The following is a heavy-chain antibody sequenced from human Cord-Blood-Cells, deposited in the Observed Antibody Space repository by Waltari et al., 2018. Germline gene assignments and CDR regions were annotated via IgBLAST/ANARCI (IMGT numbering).Heavy chain of an antibody. CDR2: INHSGST. Sequence: QVQLQQWGAGLLKPSETLSLTCAVYGGSFSGYYWSWIRQPPGQGLEWIGEINHSGSTNYNPSLKSRVTISVDTSKNQFSLKLSSVTAADTAVYYCARARDIVVVIAIRHWFDPWGQGTLVTVSS. CDR1: GGSFSGYY. CDR3: ARARDIVVVIAIRHWFDP. J-gene: IGHJ5*02. D-gene: IGHD2-21*01. V-gene: IGHV4-34*01.